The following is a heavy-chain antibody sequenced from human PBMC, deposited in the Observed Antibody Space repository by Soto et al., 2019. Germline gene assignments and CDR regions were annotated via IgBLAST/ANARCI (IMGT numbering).Heavy chain of an antibody. CDR1: GGSFSGYY. CDR3: ASGDYYDSSGYYPDAFDI. Sequence: NPSETLSLTCAVYGGSFSGYYWSWIRQPPGKGLEWIGEINHSGSTNYNPSLKSRVTISVDTSKNQFSLKLSSVTAADTAVYYCASGDYYDSSGYYPDAFDIWGQGTMVTVSS. D-gene: IGHD3-22*01. CDR2: INHSGST. J-gene: IGHJ3*02. V-gene: IGHV4-34*01.